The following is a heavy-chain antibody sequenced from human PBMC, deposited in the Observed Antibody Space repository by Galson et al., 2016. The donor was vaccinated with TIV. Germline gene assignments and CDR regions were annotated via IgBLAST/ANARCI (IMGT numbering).Heavy chain of an antibody. Sequence: SVKVSCKASGGTFSTYAVNWVRQAPGQGLEWMGRIIPIFGIINYSQNFQGRVTLTADESTSTFYMDLTSLRSEDTAVYYCAVGVPKSMSWYFDLWGRGTLVPVA. D-gene: IGHD3-3*01. CDR2: IIPIFGII. CDR1: GGTFSTYA. V-gene: IGHV1-69*13. CDR3: AVGVPKSMSWYFDL. J-gene: IGHJ2*01.